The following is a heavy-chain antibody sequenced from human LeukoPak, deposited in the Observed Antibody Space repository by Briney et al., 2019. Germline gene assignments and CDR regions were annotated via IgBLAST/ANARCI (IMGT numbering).Heavy chain of an antibody. V-gene: IGHV3-23*01. J-gene: IGHJ4*02. CDR3: AKTSVGEGRIIGSGYFDN. CDR1: GFTFDDYA. D-gene: IGHD2-15*01. CDR2: ISGSGTVT. Sequence: PGGSLRLSCAASGFTFDDYAMNWVRQAPGKGLEWVSIISGSGTVTYYADSVKGRFTISRDNSKNTLYLQMNSLRAEDTAVYYCAKTSVGEGRIIGSGYFDNWGQGTLVTVSS.